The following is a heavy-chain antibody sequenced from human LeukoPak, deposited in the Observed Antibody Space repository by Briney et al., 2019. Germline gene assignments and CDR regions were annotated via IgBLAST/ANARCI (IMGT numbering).Heavy chain of an antibody. CDR1: GFTFSNYA. J-gene: IGHJ4*02. V-gene: IGHV3-23*01. D-gene: IGHD1-26*01. Sequence: GGSLRLSCAASGFTFSNYAMTWVRQAPGKGLEWVSGISGSGGSTYYADSVKGRFSIYRDYSNNTLYLQMNSLRAEDTAAYFCAKYSGSYYYPPTWDYWGQGTLVTVSS. CDR3: AKYSGSYYYPPTWDY. CDR2: ISGSGGST.